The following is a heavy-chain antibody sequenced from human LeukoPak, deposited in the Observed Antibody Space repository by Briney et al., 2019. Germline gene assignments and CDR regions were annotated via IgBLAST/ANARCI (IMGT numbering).Heavy chain of an antibody. CDR1: GFTFSSYG. V-gene: IGHV3-23*01. CDR2: ISGSGGST. J-gene: IGHJ4*02. Sequence: GGSLRLSCAASGFTFSSYGMSWVRQAPGKGLEWVSAISGSGGSTYYADSVKGRFTISRDNSKNTLYLQMNSLRAEDTAVYYCAKDDLVLLWFGESQTPNFDYWGQGTLVTVSS. CDR3: AKDDLVLLWFGESQTPNFDY. D-gene: IGHD3-10*01.